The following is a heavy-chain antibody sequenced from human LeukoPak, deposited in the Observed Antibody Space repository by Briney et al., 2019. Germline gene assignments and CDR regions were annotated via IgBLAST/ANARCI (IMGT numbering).Heavy chain of an antibody. J-gene: IGHJ4*02. CDR3: ARAPPPQTYCGGDCYLEPFDY. CDR2: IYYSGST. D-gene: IGHD2-21*02. V-gene: IGHV4-59*01. Sequence: SETLSLTCTVSGGSTSSYYWSWIRQPPGKGLEWIGYIYYSGSTNYNPSLKSRVTISVDTSKNQFSLKLSSVTAADTAVYYCARAPPPQTYCGGDCYLEPFDYWGQGTLVTVSS. CDR1: GGSTSSYY.